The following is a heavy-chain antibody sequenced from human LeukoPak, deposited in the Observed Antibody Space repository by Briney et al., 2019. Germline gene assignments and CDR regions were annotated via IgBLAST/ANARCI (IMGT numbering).Heavy chain of an antibody. J-gene: IGHJ4*02. CDR2: ISVSGSST. V-gene: IGHV3-23*01. Sequence: GGSLRLSCAASGFTFSSYAMSWVRQAPGKGLGWVSAISVSGSSTYYADSVKGRFTISRDNSKNTLYLQMNSLRAEDTAVYYCAKGGPSIVAAARYFDYWGQGTLVTVSS. CDR3: AKGGPSIVAAARYFDY. D-gene: IGHD6-13*01. CDR1: GFTFSSYA.